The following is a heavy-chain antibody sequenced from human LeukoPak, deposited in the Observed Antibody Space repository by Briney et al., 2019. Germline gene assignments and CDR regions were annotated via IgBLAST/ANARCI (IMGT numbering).Heavy chain of an antibody. CDR1: GFTFSSAW. D-gene: IGHD5-24*01. CDR3: ATEFYRNGYNL. CDR2: IKSRTDGGTT. J-gene: IGHJ4*02. Sequence: GGSLRLSCAGSGFTFSSAWMTWVRQTPGKGLEWVGHIKSRTDGGTTDYAAPVKGRFTVSRDDSTNTVYLQMNSLKTEDSAVYYCATEFYRNGYNLWGQGTLVTVSS. V-gene: IGHV3-15*01.